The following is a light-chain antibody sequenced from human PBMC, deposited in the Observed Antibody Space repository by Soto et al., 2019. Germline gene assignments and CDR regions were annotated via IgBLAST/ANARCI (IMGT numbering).Light chain of an antibody. J-gene: IGKJ1*01. Sequence: IQMTQSPSSLSASVGDRVSITCRASQSISNYLNCYQQKPGKAPKLLIYTASSLQSGVPSRFSGSGSGTDFTLTISSLQPEDFATYFCLQNYNYPWTFGQGTKVDIK. CDR3: LQNYNYPWT. CDR2: TAS. CDR1: QSISNY. V-gene: IGKV1-6*01.